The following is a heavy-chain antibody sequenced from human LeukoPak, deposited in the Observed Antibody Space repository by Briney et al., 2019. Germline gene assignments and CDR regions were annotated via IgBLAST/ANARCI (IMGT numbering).Heavy chain of an antibody. CDR3: ARGISPEYYFDY. Sequence: PSETLSLTCTVSGGSFSSGGYYWSWIRQHPGKGLEWIGYIYYSGSTNYNPSLKSRVTISVDTSKNQFSLKLSSVTAADTAVYYCARGISPEYYFDYWGQGTLVTVSS. CDR2: IYYSGST. V-gene: IGHV4-61*08. CDR1: GGSFSSGGYY. J-gene: IGHJ4*02.